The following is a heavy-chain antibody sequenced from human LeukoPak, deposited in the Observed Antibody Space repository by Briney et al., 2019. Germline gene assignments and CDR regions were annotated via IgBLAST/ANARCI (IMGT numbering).Heavy chain of an antibody. D-gene: IGHD4-17*01. Sequence: QTGGSLRLSCAASGFTFSSYGMHWVRQAPGKGLEWVAVISYDGSNKYYADSVKGRFTISRDNSKNTLYLQMNSLRAEDTAVYYCARGLTTVTSNWFDPWGQGTLVTVSS. CDR3: ARGLTTVTSNWFDP. J-gene: IGHJ5*02. V-gene: IGHV3-30*03. CDR2: ISYDGSNK. CDR1: GFTFSSYG.